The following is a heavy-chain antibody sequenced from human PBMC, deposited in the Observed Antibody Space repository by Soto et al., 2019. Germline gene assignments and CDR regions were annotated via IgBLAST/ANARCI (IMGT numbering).Heavy chain of an antibody. CDR3: ARSKEGSYRYIGYYFDY. D-gene: IGHD3-16*02. V-gene: IGHV1-2*04. J-gene: IGHJ4*02. Sequence: ASVNVSCKASGYTFTGYYIHWVRQAPGQGLEWMGWINPNSGGTNYAQKFQGWVTMTRDTSISTAYMELSRLRSDDTAVYYCARSKEGSYRYIGYYFDYWGQGTLVTVSS. CDR2: INPNSGGT. CDR1: GYTFTGYY.